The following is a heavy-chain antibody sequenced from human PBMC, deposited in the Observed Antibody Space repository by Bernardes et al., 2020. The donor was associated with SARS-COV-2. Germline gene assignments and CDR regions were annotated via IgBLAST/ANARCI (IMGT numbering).Heavy chain of an antibody. CDR2: ISSSGSTT. J-gene: IGHJ4*02. D-gene: IGHD6-13*01. CDR3: ARDGYSSSWLHYFDY. Sequence: GGSLRLSCAASGFTLSDYYMSWIRQAPVKGLEWVSYISSSGSTTYYADSVKGRFTISRDTAKKSLYLQMNSLRAEDTAVYYCARDGYSSSWLHYFDYWGQGTLVTVSS. V-gene: IGHV3-11*01. CDR1: GFTLSDYY.